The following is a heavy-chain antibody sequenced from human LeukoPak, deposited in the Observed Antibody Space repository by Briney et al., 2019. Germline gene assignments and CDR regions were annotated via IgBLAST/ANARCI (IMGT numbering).Heavy chain of an antibody. D-gene: IGHD3-10*01. CDR2: IYYSGST. J-gene: IGHJ4*02. CDR3: ARDLRGVLDY. CDR1: GGSISSYY. V-gene: IGHV4-59*01. Sequence: PSETLSLTCTVSGGSISSYYWSWIRQPPGKGLEWIGYIYYSGSTNYNPSLKSRVTISVDTSKNQFSLELSSVTAADTAVYYCARDLRGVLDYWGQGTLVTVSS.